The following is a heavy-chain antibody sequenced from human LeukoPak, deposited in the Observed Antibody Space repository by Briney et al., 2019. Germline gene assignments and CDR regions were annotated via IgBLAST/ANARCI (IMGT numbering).Heavy chain of an antibody. CDR3: AKGWSYDDY. D-gene: IGHD3-10*01. CDR2: ISYDGSNK. CDR1: GFTFSSYG. Sequence: PGRSLRLSCAASGFTFSSYGMHWVRQAPGKGLEWVAVISYDGSNKYYGDSVKGRFTISRDNSKNTLYLQMNSLRADDTAVYYCAKGWSYDDYWGQGTLVTVSS. V-gene: IGHV3-30*18. J-gene: IGHJ4*02.